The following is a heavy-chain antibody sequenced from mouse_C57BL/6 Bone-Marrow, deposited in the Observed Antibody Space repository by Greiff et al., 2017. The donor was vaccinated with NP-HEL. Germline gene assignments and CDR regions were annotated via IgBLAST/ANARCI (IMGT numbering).Heavy chain of an antibody. V-gene: IGHV5-9*01. CDR3: ARRDFTYAY. Sequence: EVQGVESGGGLVKPGGSLKLSCAASGFTFSSYTMSWVRQTPEKRLEWVATISGGGGNTNYPDSVKGRFTISRDNATNTLYLQMSSLRSEDTGLYYCARRDFTYAYWGQGALVTVSA. CDR2: ISGGGGNT. D-gene: IGHD2-12*01. J-gene: IGHJ3*01. CDR1: GFTFSSYT.